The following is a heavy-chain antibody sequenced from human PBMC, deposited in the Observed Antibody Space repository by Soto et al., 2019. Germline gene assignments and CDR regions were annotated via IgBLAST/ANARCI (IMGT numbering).Heavy chain of an antibody. CDR1: GYTFTSYG. D-gene: IGHD5-18*01. Sequence: ASVKVSCKASGYTFTSYGISWVRQAPGQGLEWMGWISAYNGNTNYAQKLQGRVTMTTDTSTSTAYMELRSLRSDDTAVYYCARARLTWIQLWSPYYGMDVWGQGTTVTVSS. CDR3: ARARLTWIQLWSPYYGMDV. J-gene: IGHJ6*02. V-gene: IGHV1-18*01. CDR2: ISAYNGNT.